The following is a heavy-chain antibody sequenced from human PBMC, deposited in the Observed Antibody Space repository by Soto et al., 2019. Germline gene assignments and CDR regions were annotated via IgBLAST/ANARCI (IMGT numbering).Heavy chain of an antibody. V-gene: IGHV4-39*01. CDR1: GGSITSSNFY. J-gene: IGHJ4*02. CDR2: LYSGGSA. Sequence: PSETLSLTCTVSGGSITSSNFYWGWVRQPPGKGLEWIGTLYSGGSAYYNASLKSRVAMSVDTSKNQFSLKVTSVTAADTAVYYCVKRSPGTMLDNWGQGTRVTV. CDR3: VKRSPGTMLDN.